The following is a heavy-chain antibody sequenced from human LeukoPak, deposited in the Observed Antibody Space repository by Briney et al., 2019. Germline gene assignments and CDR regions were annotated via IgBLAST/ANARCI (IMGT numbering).Heavy chain of an antibody. V-gene: IGHV5-10-1*01. D-gene: IGHD3-22*01. J-gene: IGHJ5*02. CDR1: GYSFPSYW. Sequence: GESLKISCKVSGYSFPSYWITWVRQVPGEGLEWMGGIAPSDSYTNYNPSFEGHVTMSVEKSITTVYLQWSSLKASDTAMYYCVRQPPGVYDTTQTWFDPWGQGTLVTVSS. CDR2: IAPSDSYT. CDR3: VRQPPGVYDTTQTWFDP.